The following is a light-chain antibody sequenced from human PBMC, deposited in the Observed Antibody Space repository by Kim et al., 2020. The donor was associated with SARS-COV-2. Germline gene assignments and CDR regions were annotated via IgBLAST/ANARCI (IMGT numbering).Light chain of an antibody. Sequence: QSALTQPASMSGSPGQSITISCTGTSSDVGAYNYVSWYQQHPGKAPKVMIYDVSNRPSGVSNRFSGSKSGDTASLTISGLQAEDEADYYCSSYTTSSTVVFGGGTQLTVL. CDR2: DVS. CDR1: SSDVGAYNY. V-gene: IGLV2-14*03. CDR3: SSYTTSSTVV. J-gene: IGLJ2*01.